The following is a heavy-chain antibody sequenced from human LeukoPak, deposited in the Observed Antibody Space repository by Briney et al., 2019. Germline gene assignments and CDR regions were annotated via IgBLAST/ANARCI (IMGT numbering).Heavy chain of an antibody. CDR2: ISGSGGST. Sequence: GGSLRLSCAASGFTFSSYAMSWVRQAPGKGLEWVSAISGSGGSTYYADSVKGRFTISRDDSKNTRYLQMTSLRAEDTAVYYCAKVVRSSGPLGWSPDYYDYWGQGTLVTVSS. CDR1: GFTFSSYA. D-gene: IGHD3-22*01. CDR3: AKVVRSSGPLGWSPDYYDY. V-gene: IGHV3-23*01. J-gene: IGHJ4*02.